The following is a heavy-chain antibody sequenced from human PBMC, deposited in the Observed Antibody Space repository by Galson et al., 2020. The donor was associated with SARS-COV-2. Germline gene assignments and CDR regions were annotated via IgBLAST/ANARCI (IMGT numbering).Heavy chain of an antibody. V-gene: IGHV4-59*08. D-gene: IGHD1-26*01. J-gene: IGHJ4*02. CDR2: ISVSGST. Sequence: ETSETLSLTCTISRGSISNHYWSWIRQPPGKGLEWIGYISVSGSTNYNPSLKSRVTISLDTPKNQFSLRVNSVTAADTAVYYCAKLAEGRRSSEDYWGQGTLVTVSS. CDR3: AKLAEGRRSSEDY. CDR1: RGSISNHY.